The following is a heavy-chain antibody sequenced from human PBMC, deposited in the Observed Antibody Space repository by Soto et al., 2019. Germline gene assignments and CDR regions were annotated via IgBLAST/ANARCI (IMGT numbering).Heavy chain of an antibody. Sequence: PSETLSLTCTVSGDSISNYFWSWIRQPPGKGLEWIGYINYSGSTSYNPSLKSRVTISVDTSKNHFSLKLSSVTTADTAIYYCARDLNWNPAWFDPWGQGTLVTVSS. V-gene: IGHV4-59*01. J-gene: IGHJ5*02. CDR1: GDSISNYF. D-gene: IGHD1-1*01. CDR2: INYSGST. CDR3: ARDLNWNPAWFDP.